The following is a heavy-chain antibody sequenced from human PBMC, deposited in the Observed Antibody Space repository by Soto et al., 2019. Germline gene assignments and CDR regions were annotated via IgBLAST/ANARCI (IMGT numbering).Heavy chain of an antibody. V-gene: IGHV3-33*01. CDR1: GFTFNSYD. CDR3: ARSAGKGGMAAPIDH. Sequence: VQLVESGGGVVQPGRSLRLSCASSGFTFNSYDMLWVRQAPGKWLEWVAVLWYDGSNEYYAGSVKGRFTISRDNSRNTLLLQMDYLRAEDTAVYYCARSAGKGGMAAPIDHWGQGTLVTVSS. CDR2: LWYDGSNE. J-gene: IGHJ4*02. D-gene: IGHD6-13*01.